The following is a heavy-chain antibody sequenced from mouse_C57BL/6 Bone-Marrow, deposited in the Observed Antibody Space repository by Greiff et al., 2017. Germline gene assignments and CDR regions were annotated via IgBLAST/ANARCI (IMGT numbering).Heavy chain of an antibody. CDR3: ARAGWLLRWFAY. CDR2: ISYDGSN. Sequence: VQLQQSGPGLVKPSQSLSLTCSVTGYSITSGYYWNWIRQFPGNKLEWMGYISYDGSNNYNPSLKNRISITRDTSKNQFFLKLNSVTTEDTATYYCARAGWLLRWFAYGGQGTLVTVSA. J-gene: IGHJ3*01. V-gene: IGHV3-6*01. D-gene: IGHD2-3*01. CDR1: GYSITSGYY.